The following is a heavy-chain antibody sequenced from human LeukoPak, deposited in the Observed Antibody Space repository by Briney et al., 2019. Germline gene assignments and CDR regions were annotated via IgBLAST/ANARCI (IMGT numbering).Heavy chain of an antibody. CDR1: GFIFSSYS. J-gene: IGHJ3*02. D-gene: IGHD3-3*01. CDR2: ISSSSIYI. V-gene: IGHV3-21*01. CDR3: AREALEWSPPDI. Sequence: GGSLRLSCAASGFIFSSYSMNWVRQAPGKGLEWVSSISSSSIYIYYADSVKGRFTISRDNSKNTLYLQMNNMRTEDTAVYYCAREALEWSPPDIWGQGTTVTVSS.